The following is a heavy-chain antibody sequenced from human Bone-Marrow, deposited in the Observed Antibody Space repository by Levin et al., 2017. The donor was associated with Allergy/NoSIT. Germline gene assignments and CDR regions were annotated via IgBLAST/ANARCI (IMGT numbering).Heavy chain of an antibody. CDR2: TNYDGST. CDR3: AGFHIEMVASMPRHAFNI. CDR1: GASVNTYSYY. Sequence: SETLSLTCTVSGASVNTYSYYWSWIRQPPGTGLEWIVYTNYDGSTTYNPSLTSRAAISLYTSETQFSLRLTSVRAADAAIYFCAGFHIEMVASMPRHAFNIWGQGTMVTVSS. D-gene: IGHD2-15*01. V-gene: IGHV4-61*01. J-gene: IGHJ3*02.